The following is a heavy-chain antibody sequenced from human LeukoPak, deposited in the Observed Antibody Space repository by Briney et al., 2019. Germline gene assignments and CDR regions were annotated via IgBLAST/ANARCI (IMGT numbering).Heavy chain of an antibody. CDR2: INSDGSTT. CDR3: APLAATTDY. CDR1: GFTFSSYW. V-gene: IGHV3-74*01. J-gene: IGHJ4*02. D-gene: IGHD5-12*01. Sequence: GGSLRLSCAASGFTFSSYWMHWVRQPPGKGLVWVSRINSDGSTTHYADSVKGRFTISRDTSKNTLYLQMNSLRAEDTAVYYCAPLAATTDYWGQGTLATVSS.